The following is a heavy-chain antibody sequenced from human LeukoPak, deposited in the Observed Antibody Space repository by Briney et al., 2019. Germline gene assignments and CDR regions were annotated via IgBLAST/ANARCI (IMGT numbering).Heavy chain of an antibody. D-gene: IGHD6-19*01. J-gene: IGHJ4*02. CDR2: IRYDGSNK. V-gene: IGHV3-30*02. Sequence: GGSLRLSCAASGFTFSSYGMHWVRQAPGKGLEWVAFIRYDGSNKYYADSVKGRFTISRDNSKNTLYLQMNSLRAEDTAVYYCAKDGLRQWLVSGPGDPGVYFDYWGQGTLVTVSS. CDR1: GFTFSSYG. CDR3: AKDGLRQWLVSGPGDPGVYFDY.